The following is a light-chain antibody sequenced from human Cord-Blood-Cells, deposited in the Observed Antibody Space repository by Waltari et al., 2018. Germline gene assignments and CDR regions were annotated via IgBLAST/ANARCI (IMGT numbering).Light chain of an antibody. CDR2: DVS. Sequence: QYALTQPASVSGSPGQSLTIYCTGTSTDVGGYNYVSWYQQHPGKVPKLMIYDVSNRPSGVSNRFSGSKSCNTASLTISGLQAEDEADYYCSSYTSSSTLVVFGGGTKLTVL. CDR3: SSYTSSSTLVV. CDR1: STDVGGYNY. V-gene: IGLV2-14*01. J-gene: IGLJ2*01.